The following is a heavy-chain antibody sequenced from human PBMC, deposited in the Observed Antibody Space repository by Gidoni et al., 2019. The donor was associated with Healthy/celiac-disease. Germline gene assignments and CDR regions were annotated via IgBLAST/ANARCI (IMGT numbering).Heavy chain of an antibody. Sequence: QVQLQQWGAGLLKPSETLSLTCAVYGGSFSGYYWSWIRQPPGKGLEWIGEINHSGSTNYNPSLKSRVTISVDTSKNQFSLKLSSVTAADTAVYYCARALYYYGSGSYSAGYYFDYWGQGTLVTVSS. V-gene: IGHV4-34*01. CDR2: INHSGST. CDR3: ARALYYYGSGSYSAGYYFDY. J-gene: IGHJ4*02. D-gene: IGHD3-10*01. CDR1: GGSFSGYY.